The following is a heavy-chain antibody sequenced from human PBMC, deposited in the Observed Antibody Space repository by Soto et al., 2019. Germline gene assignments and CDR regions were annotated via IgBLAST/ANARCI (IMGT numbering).Heavy chain of an antibody. CDR1: GGTFSSYA. Sequence: SVKVSCKASGGTFSSYAISWVRQAPGQGLEWMGGIIPIFGTANYAQKFQGRVTITADESTSTAYMELSSLRSEDTAVYYCASFIRPDSSGYWGKFDPWGQGTLVTVSS. V-gene: IGHV1-69*13. D-gene: IGHD3-22*01. CDR3: ASFIRPDSSGYWGKFDP. CDR2: IIPIFGTA. J-gene: IGHJ5*02.